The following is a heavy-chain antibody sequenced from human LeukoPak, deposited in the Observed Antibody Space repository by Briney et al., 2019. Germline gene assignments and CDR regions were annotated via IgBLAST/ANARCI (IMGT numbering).Heavy chain of an antibody. J-gene: IGHJ4*02. CDR3: ARQPVVNRGAVASNFVY. V-gene: IGHV4-39*01. Sequence: SETLSLTCTVSGDLISHSTTNYWAWIRQPPGKGLERIGSIYYSGTTYYNASLESRVTVSVDTFKNQFSLKVNSMSAADTAVYFCARQPVVNRGAVASNFVYWGQGILVTVSS. CDR1: GDLISHSTTNY. D-gene: IGHD6-19*01. CDR2: IYYSGTT.